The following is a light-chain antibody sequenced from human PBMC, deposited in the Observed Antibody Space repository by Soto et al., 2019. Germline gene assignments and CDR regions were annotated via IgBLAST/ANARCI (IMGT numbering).Light chain of an antibody. J-gene: IGKJ1*01. CDR1: QSITSY. V-gene: IGKV1-39*01. CDR2: AAS. Sequence: DIQMTQSPSSLSASVGDRVTITCRASQSITSYLNWYQQKPGKAPKVLIYAASNLEGGVPSRFSGSGSGTDFTLTISSLQPEDFATYYCQQSYSTPWTFGQGTKVDIK. CDR3: QQSYSTPWT.